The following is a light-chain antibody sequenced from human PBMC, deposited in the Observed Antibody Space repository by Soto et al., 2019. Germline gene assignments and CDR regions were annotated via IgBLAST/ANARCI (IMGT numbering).Light chain of an antibody. V-gene: IGKV3-11*01. Sequence: EIVLTQSPATLSLSPGERATLSCRASQSVSSYLAWYQQKPGQAPRLLIYDASNRATGIPARFSGSGSGTDFTLNISSLEPEELAVYYCQQRSNWLTVGGGTKVEIK. J-gene: IGKJ4*01. CDR2: DAS. CDR1: QSVSSY. CDR3: QQRSNWLT.